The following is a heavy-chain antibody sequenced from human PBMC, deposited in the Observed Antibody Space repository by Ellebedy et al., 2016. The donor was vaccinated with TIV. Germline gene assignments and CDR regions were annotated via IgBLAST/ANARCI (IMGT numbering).Heavy chain of an antibody. V-gene: IGHV5-51*01. CDR2: FYPDDSDT. D-gene: IGHD5/OR15-5a*01. Sequence: GESLKISCEASGYSFTNYWIGWVRQMPGKGLEWMGIFYPDDSDTKYGPSFQGPVSISVDKSINTAYLQWSSLKASDTAMYYCARLSLRSDFDSWGQGTLVTVSS. CDR3: ARLSLRSDFDS. CDR1: GYSFTNYW. J-gene: IGHJ4*02.